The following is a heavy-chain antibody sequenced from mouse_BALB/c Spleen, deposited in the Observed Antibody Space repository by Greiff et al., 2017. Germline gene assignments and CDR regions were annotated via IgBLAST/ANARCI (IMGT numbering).Heavy chain of an antibody. J-gene: IGHJ4*01. D-gene: IGHD1-1*01. CDR1: GYSITSDYA. Sequence: EVKLVESGPGLVKPSQSLSLTCTVTGYSITSDYAWNWIRQFPGNKLEWMGYISYSGSTSYNPSLKSRISITRDTSKNQFFLQLNSVTTEDTATYYCATAYYYYGSSSSYAMDYWGQGTSVTVSS. CDR3: ATAYYYYGSSSSYAMDY. V-gene: IGHV3-2*02. CDR2: ISYSGST.